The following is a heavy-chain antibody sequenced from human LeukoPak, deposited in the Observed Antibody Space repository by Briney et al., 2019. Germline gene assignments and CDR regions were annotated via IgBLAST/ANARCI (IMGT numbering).Heavy chain of an antibody. Sequence: SETLSLTCTVSGGSISSGGYYWSWIRQHPGKGLEWIGYIYYSGSTYYNPSLKSRVTISVDTSKNQFSLKLSSVTAADTAVYYCAISMITFGGVIPYWGQGTLVTVSS. D-gene: IGHD3-16*01. CDR3: AISMITFGGVIPY. J-gene: IGHJ4*02. CDR1: GGSISSGGYY. CDR2: IYYSGST. V-gene: IGHV4-31*03.